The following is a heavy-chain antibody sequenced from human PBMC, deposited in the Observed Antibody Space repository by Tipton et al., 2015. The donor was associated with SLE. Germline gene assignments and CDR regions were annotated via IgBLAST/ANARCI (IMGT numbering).Heavy chain of an antibody. CDR3: ATTGEQMSTIYDTFDI. CDR1: GGSIRSDTYY. D-gene: IGHD5-24*01. V-gene: IGHV4-39*07. CDR2: VYDSGTT. J-gene: IGHJ3*02. Sequence: TLSLTCTVSGGSIRSDTYYWGWIRQPPGKGLAWIGSVYDSGTTYYNPSLKSRVTISLDTSKNQFSLRLTSVTAADTAVYYCATTGEQMSTIYDTFDIWGRGTKVTVSS.